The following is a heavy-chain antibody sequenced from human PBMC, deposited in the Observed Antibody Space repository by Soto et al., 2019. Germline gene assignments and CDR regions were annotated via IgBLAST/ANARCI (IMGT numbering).Heavy chain of an antibody. J-gene: IGHJ5*02. CDR3: ARELALAGTGWLDP. Sequence: QVQLVQSGAEVKKPGSSVKVSCKASGGTFSSYSVSWVRQAPGQGLEWMGRIIPIVGIVNYAQKFQVRVTITAHKSTSTAYMELSSLTSEATAVYYCARELALAGTGWLDPLGKGTLVTVTS. CDR1: GGTFSSYS. D-gene: IGHD6-19*01. V-gene: IGHV1-69*08. CDR2: IIPIVGIV.